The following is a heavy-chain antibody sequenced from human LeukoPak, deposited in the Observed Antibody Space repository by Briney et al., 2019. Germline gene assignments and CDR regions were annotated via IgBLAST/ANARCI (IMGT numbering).Heavy chain of an antibody. CDR2: IRYDGNNK. CDR3: VKDNPLDY. D-gene: IGHD1-14*01. Sequence: PGGSLRLSCGASGFTFSNYGMLWVRQAPGKGLEWAAFIRYDGNNKLYADSMKGRFTISRDNSKNTLYLHINSLRAEDTAVYYCVKDNPLDYWGQGTLVIVPS. V-gene: IGHV3-30*02. J-gene: IGHJ4*02. CDR1: GFTFSNYG.